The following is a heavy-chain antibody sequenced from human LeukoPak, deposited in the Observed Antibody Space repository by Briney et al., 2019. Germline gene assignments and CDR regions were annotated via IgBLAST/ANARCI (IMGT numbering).Heavy chain of an antibody. Sequence: PGGALRLSCAASGFTFRSQSLDGFRQAPAKELEGVSSITGAGSIQYADSVQGRFTISIDNTNNSIFLQMNSLRAEDTVVYYCVRNVIHSSIDIWGQGILVTVSS. D-gene: IGHD2/OR15-2a*01. CDR2: ITGAGSI. CDR3: VRNVIHSSIDI. CDR1: GFTFRSQS. J-gene: IGHJ4*02. V-gene: IGHV3-69-1*02.